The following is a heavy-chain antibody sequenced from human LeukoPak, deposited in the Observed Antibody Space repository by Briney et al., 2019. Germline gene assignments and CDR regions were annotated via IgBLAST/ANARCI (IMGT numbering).Heavy chain of an antibody. D-gene: IGHD4-23*01. Sequence: SVKVSCKASGGSFTNCPFHWVRQAPGQGLEWMGGVIPMFGSTDYAQKFQGRLTITADESTTTAYLELSSLRSEDTAVYYCARGDSVPLGGGNLLRVLYFNDWGQGTLVAVSS. V-gene: IGHV1-69*13. J-gene: IGHJ1*01. CDR3: ARGDSVPLGGGNLLRVLYFND. CDR1: GGSFTNCP. CDR2: VIPMFGST.